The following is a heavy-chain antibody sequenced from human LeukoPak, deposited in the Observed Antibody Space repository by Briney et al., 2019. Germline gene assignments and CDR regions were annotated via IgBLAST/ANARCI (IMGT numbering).Heavy chain of an antibody. CDR3: ARGGVDIVVVPAAGDAFDI. D-gene: IGHD2-2*01. Sequence: ASVQVSCKASGYTFTSYGISWVRQAPGQGLEWMGWISAYNGNTNYAQKLQGRVTMTTDTSTSTAYMELRSLRSDDTAVYYCARGGVDIVVVPAAGDAFDIWGQGTMVTVSS. J-gene: IGHJ3*02. CDR1: GYTFTSYG. CDR2: ISAYNGNT. V-gene: IGHV1-18*01.